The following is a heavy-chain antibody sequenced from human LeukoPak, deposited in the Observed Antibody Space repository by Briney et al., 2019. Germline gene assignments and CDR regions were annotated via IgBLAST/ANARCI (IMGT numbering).Heavy chain of an antibody. J-gene: IGHJ5*02. CDR1: GGSISNDY. Sequence: TSETLSLTCSVSGGSISNDYWSWIRQPAGKGLEWIGHFYTSGTTNYNPSLRGRVTMSVDTSKNQLSLKVGSVTAADTAVYYCARGRNWLDPWGQGTLVTVSS. V-gene: IGHV4-4*07. CDR3: ARGRNWLDP. CDR2: FYTSGTT.